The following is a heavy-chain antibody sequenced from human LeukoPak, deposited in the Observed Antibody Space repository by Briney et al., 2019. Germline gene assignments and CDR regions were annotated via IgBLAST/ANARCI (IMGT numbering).Heavy chain of an antibody. Sequence: SETLSLTCTVSGGSISSYYWGWIRQPPGKGLEWIGSIYHSGSTYYNPSLKSRVTISVDTSKNQFSLKLSSVTAADTAVYYCASLSIMVRGVGDAFDIWGQGTMVTVSS. J-gene: IGHJ3*02. CDR3: ASLSIMVRGVGDAFDI. CDR1: GGSISSYY. CDR2: IYHSGST. D-gene: IGHD3-10*01. V-gene: IGHV4-38-2*02.